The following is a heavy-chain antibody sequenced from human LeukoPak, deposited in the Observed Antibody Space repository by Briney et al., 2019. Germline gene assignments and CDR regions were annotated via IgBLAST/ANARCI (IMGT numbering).Heavy chain of an antibody. J-gene: IGHJ4*02. V-gene: IGHV1-2*02. CDR2: INPNSGGT. Sequence: ASVKVSCKASGYTFTGYYMHWVRQAPGQGLEWMGWINPNSGGTNYAQKFQGRVTMTRDTSISTAYMELSRLRSDDTAVYYCARAFYDSSGYYSHYPDYWGQGTLVTASS. CDR3: ARAFYDSSGYYSHYPDY. CDR1: GYTFTGYY. D-gene: IGHD3-22*01.